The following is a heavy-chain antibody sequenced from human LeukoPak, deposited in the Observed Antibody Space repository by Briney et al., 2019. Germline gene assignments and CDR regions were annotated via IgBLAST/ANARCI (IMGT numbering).Heavy chain of an antibody. V-gene: IGHV1-18*01. D-gene: IGHD6-13*01. CDR1: GYSPSSAG. Sequence: ASLKISCKGSGYSPSSAGISCVRQAPGHGLEWITWISGNNGNTDFAKNFRGRVTMTTDTSTTTVYMEPRSLKSDDTAVYFCARGGRDSSSWFFDYWGQGTLVTVSS. J-gene: IGHJ4*02. CDR2: ISGNNGNT. CDR3: ARGGRDSSSWFFDY.